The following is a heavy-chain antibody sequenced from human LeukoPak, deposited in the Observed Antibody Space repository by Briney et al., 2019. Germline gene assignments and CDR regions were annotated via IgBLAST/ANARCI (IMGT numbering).Heavy chain of an antibody. D-gene: IGHD3-22*01. CDR3: ARPVGYYSYFDY. V-gene: IGHV3-30-3*01. Sequence: GGSLRLSRAASGFTFSSYAMHWVRQAPGKGLEWVAVISYDGSNKYYADSVKGRLNTLYLQMNSLRAEDTAVYYCARPVGYYSYFDYWGQGTLVTVSS. J-gene: IGHJ4*02. CDR2: ISYDGSNK. CDR1: GFTFSSYA.